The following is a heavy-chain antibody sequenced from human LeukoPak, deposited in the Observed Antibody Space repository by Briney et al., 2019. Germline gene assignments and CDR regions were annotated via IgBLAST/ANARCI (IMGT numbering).Heavy chain of an antibody. J-gene: IGHJ4*02. CDR2: ISTTGSTI. Sequence: PGGSLRLSCAASGFTFNDYYINWIRQAPGKGLEWVSYISTTGSTIYYADSVKGRFTTSRDNAKNSLYLQMNSLRAEDTAVYYCARGRNGYSYDYWGQGTLVTVSS. V-gene: IGHV3-11*04. CDR3: ARGRNGYSYDY. D-gene: IGHD5-18*01. CDR1: GFTFNDYY.